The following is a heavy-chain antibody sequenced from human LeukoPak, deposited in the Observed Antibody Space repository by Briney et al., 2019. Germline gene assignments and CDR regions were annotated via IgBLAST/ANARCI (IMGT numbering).Heavy chain of an antibody. D-gene: IGHD5-12*01. CDR1: GFTFGDYA. CDR3: TRGVGEVATILYFDY. V-gene: IGHV3-49*03. CDR2: IRSKAYGGTT. Sequence: PGRSLRLSCTASGFTFGDYAMSWFRQAPGKGLEWVGFIRSKAYGGTTEYAASVKGRFTISRDDSKSIAYLQMNSLKTEDTAVYYCTRGVGEVATILYFDYWGQGTLVTVSS. J-gene: IGHJ4*02.